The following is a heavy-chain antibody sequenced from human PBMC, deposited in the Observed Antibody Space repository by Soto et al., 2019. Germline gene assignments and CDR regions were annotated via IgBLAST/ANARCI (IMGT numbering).Heavy chain of an antibody. V-gene: IGHV3-15*01. J-gene: IGHJ6*02. CDR2: IKSKTDGGTT. Sequence: PGWSLRLSCSASVFTCSNAWMSWCRQAPGKGLEWVGRIKSKTDGGTTDYAAPVKGRFTISRDDSKNTLYLQMNSLKTEDTAVYYCTTVWVVPAPYYYYYYGMDVWGQGTTVTVSS. D-gene: IGHD2-2*01. CDR1: VFTCSNAW. CDR3: TTVWVVPAPYYYYYYGMDV.